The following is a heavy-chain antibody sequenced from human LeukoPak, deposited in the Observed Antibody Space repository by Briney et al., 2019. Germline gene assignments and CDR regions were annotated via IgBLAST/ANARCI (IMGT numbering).Heavy chain of an antibody. CDR2: TSAGGSGT. CDR1: GFSFSSYA. V-gene: IGHV3-23*01. J-gene: IGHJ4*02. D-gene: IGHD6-19*01. Sequence: GGSLRLSCAASGFSFSSYAMRWVRQAPGKGLEWVSVTSAGGSGTFYADSVKGRFTISRDNSKNTLYLQMNSLRAEDTAVYYCAKDGRDSSGWYRNYYDYWGQGTLVTVSS. CDR3: AKDGRDSSGWYRNYYDY.